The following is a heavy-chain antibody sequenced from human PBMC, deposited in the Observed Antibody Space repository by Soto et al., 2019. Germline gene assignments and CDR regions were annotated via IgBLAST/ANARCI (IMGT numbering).Heavy chain of an antibody. V-gene: IGHV5-51*01. J-gene: IGHJ6*02. CDR2: IFPSDSDT. Sequence: PGESLKISCKASGYIFNNHWIGWVRQMPGKGLGWMGIIFPSDSDTRYSPSFQGQVTISADKSITTAYLQWSSLRASDTATYYCAIHSFIASRGYMLDVWGQGTTVTVSS. D-gene: IGHD5-18*01. CDR1: GYIFNNHW. CDR3: AIHSFIASRGYMLDV.